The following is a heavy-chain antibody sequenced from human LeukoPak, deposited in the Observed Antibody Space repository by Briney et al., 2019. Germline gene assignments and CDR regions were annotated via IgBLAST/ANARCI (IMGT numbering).Heavy chain of an antibody. CDR1: GFTFDDYA. Sequence: GGSLRLSRAASGFTFDDYAMHWVRQAPGKGLEWVSLISGDGGSTYYADSVKGRFTISRDNSKNSLYLQMNSLRTEDTALYYCAKGADILTGYTFFQHWGQGTLVTVSS. J-gene: IGHJ1*01. D-gene: IGHD3-9*01. CDR3: AKGADILTGYTFFQH. V-gene: IGHV3-43*02. CDR2: ISGDGGST.